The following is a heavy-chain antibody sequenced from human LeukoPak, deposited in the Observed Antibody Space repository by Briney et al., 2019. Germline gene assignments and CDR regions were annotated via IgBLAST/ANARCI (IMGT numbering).Heavy chain of an antibody. CDR1: GYSFSNYW. Sequence: GKSLKISCKGSGYSFSNYWIGWVRQMPGKGLEWMGNIYPGDSDTRYSPSFQGQVTISADKSISTAYLQWSSLKASDTAMYYCARRKGDGYISPFDYWGQGTLVSVSS. D-gene: IGHD5-24*01. CDR3: ARRKGDGYISPFDY. V-gene: IGHV5-51*01. J-gene: IGHJ4*02. CDR2: IYPGDSDT.